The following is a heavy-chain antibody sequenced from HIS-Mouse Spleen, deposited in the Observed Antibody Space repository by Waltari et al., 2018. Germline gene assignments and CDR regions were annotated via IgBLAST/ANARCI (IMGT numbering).Heavy chain of an antibody. V-gene: IGHV4-39*07. Sequence: QLQLQESGPGLVKPSETLSLTCTVSGGSISSSSYYWGWIRQPPGKGLGWIGSFYYSGSTYSTPSLKGRVTISVDTSKNQFSLKLSFVTAAETAVYYCAREIPYSSSWYDWYFDLWGRGTLVTVSS. D-gene: IGHD6-13*01. CDR2: FYYSGST. CDR1: GGSISSSSYY. J-gene: IGHJ2*01. CDR3: AREIPYSSSWYDWYFDL.